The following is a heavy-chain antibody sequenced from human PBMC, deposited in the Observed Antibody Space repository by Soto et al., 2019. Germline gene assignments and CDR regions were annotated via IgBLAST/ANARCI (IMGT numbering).Heavy chain of an antibody. Sequence: HPGGSLRLSCAASGFTFSSYGMHWVRQAPGKGLEWVAVISYDGSNKYYADSVKGRFTISRDNSKNTLYLQMNSLRAEDTAVYYCAKEGSGIYYYYYYGMDVWGQGTMVTVSS. CDR2: ISYDGSNK. V-gene: IGHV3-30*18. J-gene: IGHJ6*02. CDR3: AKEGSGIYYYYYYGMDV. CDR1: GFTFSSYG. D-gene: IGHD2-15*01.